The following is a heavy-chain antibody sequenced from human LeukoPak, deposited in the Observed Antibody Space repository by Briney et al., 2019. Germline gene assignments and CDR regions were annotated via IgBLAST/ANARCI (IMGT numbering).Heavy chain of an antibody. CDR2: INTNTGNP. Sequence: GASVKVSCKASGHTFTSYAMNWVRQAPGQGLEWMGWINTNTGNPTYAQGFTGRFVFSLDTSVSTAYLQISSLKAEDTAVYYCARTSYSSGWPPPTGWFDPWGQGTLVTVSS. CDR3: ARTSYSSGWPPPTGWFDP. J-gene: IGHJ5*02. D-gene: IGHD6-19*01. V-gene: IGHV7-4-1*02. CDR1: GHTFTSYA.